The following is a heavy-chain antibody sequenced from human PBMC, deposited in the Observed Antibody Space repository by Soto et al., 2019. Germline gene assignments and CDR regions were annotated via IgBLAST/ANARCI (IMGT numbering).Heavy chain of an antibody. Sequence: GGSLRLSCAASGFTFSSYEMNWVRQAPGKGLEWVSYISSSGSTIYYADSVKGRFTITRDNAKNSLYLQMNSLRAEDTAVYYCARGNRMYNWHYGAFYIWGQGTMVTVSS. CDR1: GFTFSSYE. D-gene: IGHD1-7*01. CDR3: ARGNRMYNWHYGAFYI. V-gene: IGHV3-48*03. CDR2: ISSSGSTI. J-gene: IGHJ3*02.